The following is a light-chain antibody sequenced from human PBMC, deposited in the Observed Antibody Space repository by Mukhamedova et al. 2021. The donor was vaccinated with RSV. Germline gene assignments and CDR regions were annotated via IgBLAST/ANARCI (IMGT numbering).Light chain of an antibody. Sequence: WYQRRVHGKAPNLLIYTASTLQSGVTSRFSGSGSGTDFTLTISNLQPEDFATYYCQHANNWPITFGQGTRLEIK. V-gene: IGKV1-12*01. CDR2: TAS. CDR3: QHANNWPIT. J-gene: IGKJ5*01.